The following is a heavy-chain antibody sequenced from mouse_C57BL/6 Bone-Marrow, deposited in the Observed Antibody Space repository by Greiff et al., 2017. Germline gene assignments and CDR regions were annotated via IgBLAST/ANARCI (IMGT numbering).Heavy chain of an antibody. CDR3: ATLWLRRRDYAMDY. Sequence: VKLMESGPGLVAPSQSLSITCTVSGFSLTSSGVAWVRQPPGKGLEWLGVIWGGGSTNYNSALMSRLSISKNNSKSQVFLKMNSLQTDDTAMYYCATLWLRRRDYAMDYWGQGTSVTVSS. V-gene: IGHV2-9*01. D-gene: IGHD2-2*01. CDR2: IWGGGST. J-gene: IGHJ4*01. CDR1: GFSLTSSG.